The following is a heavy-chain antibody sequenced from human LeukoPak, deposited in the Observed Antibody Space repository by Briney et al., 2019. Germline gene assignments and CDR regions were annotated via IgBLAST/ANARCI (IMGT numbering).Heavy chain of an antibody. CDR1: GGSISSSSYS. V-gene: IGHV4-39*01. Sequence: PSETLSLTCTVSGGSISSSSYSWGWIRQPPGKGLEWIGSIYYSGSTYYHPSLKRRVTISVDTSKNQFSLKLSSVTAADTAVYYCARQPRYYYDSSGYGAFDIWGQGTMVTVSP. CDR2: IYYSGST. J-gene: IGHJ3*02. CDR3: ARQPRYYYDSSGYGAFDI. D-gene: IGHD3-22*01.